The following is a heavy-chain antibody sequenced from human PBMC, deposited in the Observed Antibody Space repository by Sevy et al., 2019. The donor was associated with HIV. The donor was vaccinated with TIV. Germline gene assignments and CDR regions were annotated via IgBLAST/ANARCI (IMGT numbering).Heavy chain of an antibody. CDR2: ISNSGTTK. V-gene: IGHV3-48*03. CDR1: GFTFSSYE. Sequence: GESLKISCAASGFTFSSYEMNWVRQAPGKGLEWVSYISNSGTTKYYSDSVKGRFTISRDNARNSLYLQMHSLRAEDTAVYYCARDLPPSATTVAHFDCWGQGTRVTVSS. D-gene: IGHD4-17*01. CDR3: ARDLPPSATTVAHFDC. J-gene: IGHJ4*02.